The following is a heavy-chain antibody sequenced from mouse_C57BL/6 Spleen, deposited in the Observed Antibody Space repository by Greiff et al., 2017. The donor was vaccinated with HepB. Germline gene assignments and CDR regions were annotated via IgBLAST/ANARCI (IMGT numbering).Heavy chain of an antibody. CDR2: ISSGGSYT. D-gene: IGHD2-5*01. CDR3: ARQGDSNSHFDY. V-gene: IGHV5-6*01. Sequence: EVQVVESGGDLVKPGGSLKLSCAASGFTFSSYGMSWVRQTPDKRLEWVATISSGGSYTYYPDSVKGRFTISRDNAKNTLYLQMSSLKSEDTAMYYCARQGDSNSHFDYWGQGTTLTVSS. CDR1: GFTFSSYG. J-gene: IGHJ2*01.